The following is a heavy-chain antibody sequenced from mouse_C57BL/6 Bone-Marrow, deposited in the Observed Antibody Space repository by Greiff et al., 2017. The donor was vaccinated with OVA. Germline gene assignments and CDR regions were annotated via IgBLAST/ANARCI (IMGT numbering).Heavy chain of an antibody. J-gene: IGHJ4*01. CDR1: GYSITSGYY. CDR2: ISYDGSN. D-gene: IGHD3-2*02. V-gene: IGHV3-6*01. Sequence: EVQLQQSGPGLVKPSQSLSLTCSVTGYSITSGYYWNWIRQFPGNKLEWMGYISYDGSNNYNPSLKNRISITRDTSKNQFFLKLNSVTTEDTATYYCAREVDSSGYYAMDYWGQGTSVTVSS. CDR3: AREVDSSGYYAMDY.